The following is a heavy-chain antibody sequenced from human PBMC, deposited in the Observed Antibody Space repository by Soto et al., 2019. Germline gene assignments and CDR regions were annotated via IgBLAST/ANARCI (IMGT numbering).Heavy chain of an antibody. CDR1: GGSIDSYY. Sequence: PSETLSLTCTVSGGSIDSYYWTWIRQPPGKGLEWIGYIYYSGTTNYNPSLKSRVTISVETSKNQFSLNLSSVTAADTAVYYCARHLGLILAAPNFDSWGQGTLVTVSS. CDR3: ARHLGLILAAPNFDS. J-gene: IGHJ4*02. D-gene: IGHD3-16*01. CDR2: IYYSGTT. V-gene: IGHV4-59*08.